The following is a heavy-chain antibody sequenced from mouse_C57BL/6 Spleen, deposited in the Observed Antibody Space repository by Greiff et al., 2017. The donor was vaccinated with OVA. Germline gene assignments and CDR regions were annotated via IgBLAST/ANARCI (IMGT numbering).Heavy chain of an antibody. J-gene: IGHJ2*01. CDR2: IYPGDGDT. Sequence: QVQLKESGPELVKPGASVKISCKASGYAFSSSWMNWVKQRPGKGLEWIGRIYPGDGDTNYNGKFKGKATLTADKSSSTAYMQLSSLTSEDSAVDFCARGGYYGLFDYWGQGTTRTVSS. V-gene: IGHV1-82*01. CDR3: ARGGYYGLFDY. D-gene: IGHD1-1*01. CDR1: GYAFSSSW.